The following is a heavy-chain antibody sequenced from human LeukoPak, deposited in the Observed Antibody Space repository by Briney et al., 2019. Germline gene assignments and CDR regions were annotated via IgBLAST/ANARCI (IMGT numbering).Heavy chain of an antibody. D-gene: IGHD1-26*01. CDR1: EFTFSSFA. Sequence: GGSLRLSCAASEFTFSSFAMTWFRQAPGKGLEWVSAISGGGGSTYYADSVKGRFTISRDNSKNTLYLQMNSLRAEDTAVYYCARDWVGQSLPYFFDYWGQGTLVTVSS. CDR2: ISGGGGST. J-gene: IGHJ4*02. CDR3: ARDWVGQSLPYFFDY. V-gene: IGHV3-23*01.